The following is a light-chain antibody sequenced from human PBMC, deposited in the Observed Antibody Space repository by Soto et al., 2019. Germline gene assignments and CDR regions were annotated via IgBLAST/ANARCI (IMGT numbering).Light chain of an antibody. J-gene: IGKJ1*01. Sequence: DIQMTQSPSSLYASVGDIVTITCRASQSISNYLNWYQQKPGKAPKLLIYAASSMQSGVPSRFSGSGSETDFTLTISSLQPDDSATYYCQQSFSPLWTFGQGTKVEV. CDR1: QSISNY. CDR3: QQSFSPLWT. CDR2: AAS. V-gene: IGKV1-39*01.